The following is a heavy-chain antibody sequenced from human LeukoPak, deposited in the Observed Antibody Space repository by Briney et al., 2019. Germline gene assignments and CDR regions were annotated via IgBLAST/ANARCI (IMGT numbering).Heavy chain of an antibody. CDR2: ISSSGSTI. Sequence: GGSLRLSCAASGFTFSSYEMNWVRQAPGKGLEWVSYISSSGSTIYYADSVEGRFTISRDNAKNSLYLQMNSLRAEDTAVYYCARDGYGDYVFDYWGQGTLVTVSS. CDR3: ARDGYGDYVFDY. CDR1: GFTFSSYE. V-gene: IGHV3-48*03. J-gene: IGHJ4*02. D-gene: IGHD4-17*01.